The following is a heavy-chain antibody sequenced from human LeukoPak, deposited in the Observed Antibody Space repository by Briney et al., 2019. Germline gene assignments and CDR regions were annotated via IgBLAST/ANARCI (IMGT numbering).Heavy chain of an antibody. V-gene: IGHV1-18*01. Sequence: ASVKVSCKASGYTFSSYAINWVRQAPGQGLEWMGWISTYNGNTNYAQKLQGRVTMTTDTSTSTAYMELRSLRSDDTAVYYCARDYYGRSGPSHWGQGTLVTVSS. CDR1: GYTFSSYA. D-gene: IGHD3-22*01. CDR2: ISTYNGNT. J-gene: IGHJ4*02. CDR3: ARDYYGRSGPSH.